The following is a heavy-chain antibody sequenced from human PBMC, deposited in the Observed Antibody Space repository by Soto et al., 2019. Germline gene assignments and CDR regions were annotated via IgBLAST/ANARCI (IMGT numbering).Heavy chain of an antibody. D-gene: IGHD1-26*01. CDR2: TFYRSKWYN. Sequence: SQTLSLTCAISGDSVSSNSAAWSWIRQSPSRGLEWLGRTFYRSKWYNDYAVSVKGRITINPDTSKNLFSLQLNSVTPEDTAVYYCAKEGGNHYYYYAMDVWGQGTTVTVAS. V-gene: IGHV6-1*01. CDR3: AKEGGNHYYYYAMDV. CDR1: GDSVSSNSAA. J-gene: IGHJ6*02.